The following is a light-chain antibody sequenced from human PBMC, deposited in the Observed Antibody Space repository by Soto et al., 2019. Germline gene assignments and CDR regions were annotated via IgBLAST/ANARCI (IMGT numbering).Light chain of an antibody. CDR1: QSISTS. CDR3: QQYKTYPPT. CDR2: DAS. Sequence: DIQMTQSPSTLSASVGDRVTITCRASQSISTSLAWYQQKPGKAPKLLIFDASSLESGVPQRFGGSGSGTELTLTISGLQPDDFATYFCQQYKTYPPTFGQGTKVEIK. V-gene: IGKV1-5*01. J-gene: IGKJ1*01.